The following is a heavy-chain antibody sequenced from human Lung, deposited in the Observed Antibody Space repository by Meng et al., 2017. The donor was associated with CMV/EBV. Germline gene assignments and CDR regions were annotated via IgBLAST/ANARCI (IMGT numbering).Heavy chain of an antibody. V-gene: IGHV3-30*18. D-gene: IGHD3-16*01. CDR2: ISSDGTTT. CDR1: GFTFTSYW. Sequence: SCAASGFTFTSYWMHWVRQAPGKGLEWVAGISSDGTTTYYPDSVRGRFTISRDNSKNTVYLQMNSLRPEDTALYFCAKDPIGGNYRGSHFDYWAQGIXVTVSS. CDR3: AKDPIGGNYRGSHFDY. J-gene: IGHJ4*02.